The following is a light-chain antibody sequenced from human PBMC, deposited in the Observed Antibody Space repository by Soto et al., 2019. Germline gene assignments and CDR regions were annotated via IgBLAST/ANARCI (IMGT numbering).Light chain of an antibody. J-gene: IGKJ3*01. CDR3: QQTNSFPLT. CDR1: RDISSW. CDR2: TAS. Sequence: DIQMTQSPSSVSASVGDRVTITCRASRDISSWLAWYQQTPGKAPKLLIYTASKLQSGVPSRFSGSRSGTEFTLTISSLQPEDFATYYCQQTNSFPLTFGPGTKVDIK. V-gene: IGKV1-12*01.